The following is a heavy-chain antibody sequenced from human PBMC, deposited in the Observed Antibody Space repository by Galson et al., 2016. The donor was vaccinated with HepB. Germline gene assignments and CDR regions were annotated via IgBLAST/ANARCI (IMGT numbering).Heavy chain of an antibody. CDR2: TFYRSTWEN. J-gene: IGHJ6*02. V-gene: IGHV6-1*01. D-gene: IGHD3-10*01. CDR1: GDSVYNNGAA. Sequence: CAISGDSVYNNGAAWVWIRQSPSRGLEWLGRTFYRSTWENHYAGPVKNRITISPDTSRNQFSLHLNSVTPEDTAVYYCARAVMLGRGMDVWGQGTTVTVSS. CDR3: ARAVMLGRGMDV.